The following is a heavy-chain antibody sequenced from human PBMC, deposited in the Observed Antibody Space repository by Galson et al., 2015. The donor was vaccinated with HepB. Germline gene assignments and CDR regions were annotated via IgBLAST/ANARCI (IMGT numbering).Heavy chain of an antibody. J-gene: IGHJ6*02. V-gene: IGHV3-49*04. CDR3: TRDEHVTYSGYDYGMDV. CDR1: GFTFGDYA. CDR2: IRSKAYGGTT. Sequence: SLRLSCAASGFTFGDYAMSWVRQAPGKGLEWVGFIRSKAYGGTTEYAASVKGRFTISRDDTKSIAYLQMNSLKTEDTAVYYCTRDEHVTYSGYDYGMDVWGQGTTVTVSS. D-gene: IGHD1-26*01.